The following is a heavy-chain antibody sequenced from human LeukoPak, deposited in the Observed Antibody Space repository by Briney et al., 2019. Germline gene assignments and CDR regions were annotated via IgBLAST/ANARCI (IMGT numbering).Heavy chain of an antibody. V-gene: IGHV4-59*08. J-gene: IGHJ3*02. Sequence: SETLSLTCIVSGGTINSYYWNWIRQPPGKGLEWIGYISYTGGETNYNTSLKSRLTISVDTSKNQFSLMLTSVTAADTAVYYCAGQPGGTAAFEIWAQGTMVTVSS. D-gene: IGHD1-14*01. CDR1: GGTINSYY. CDR3: AGQPGGTAAFEI. CDR2: ISYTGGET.